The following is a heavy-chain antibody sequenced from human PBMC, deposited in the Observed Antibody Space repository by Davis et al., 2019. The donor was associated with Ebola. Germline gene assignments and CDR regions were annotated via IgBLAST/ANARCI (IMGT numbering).Heavy chain of an antibody. V-gene: IGHV4-39*06. J-gene: IGHJ4*02. CDR3: ARSDGSEFRPFDY. Sequence: SETLSLTCSVSGGSISRGTYYWGWVRQPPGKGLEWIGAIYYNGRTYYNSSLEGRVTISLDTSKNQFPPKLRSVTAADTSVYYCARSDGSEFRPFDYWGQGTLVTVSS. CDR1: GGSISRGTYY. CDR2: IYYNGRT. D-gene: IGHD3-10*01.